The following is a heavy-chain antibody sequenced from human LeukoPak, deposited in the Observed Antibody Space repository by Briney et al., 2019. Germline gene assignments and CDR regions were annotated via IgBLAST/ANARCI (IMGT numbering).Heavy chain of an antibody. CDR2: MDNFGYK. Sequence: GGSLRLSCAASGFSVNNNYMNWVRQATGRGLEWVSLMDNFGYKHYADSVEGRVTISRDSSRNTVYLQLNSLRAEDTAVYYCAGGSYYGSGSRPGYIEYWGQGTLVTVSS. D-gene: IGHD3-10*01. V-gene: IGHV3-53*01. CDR1: GFSVNNNY. J-gene: IGHJ4*02. CDR3: AGGSYYGSGSRPGYIEY.